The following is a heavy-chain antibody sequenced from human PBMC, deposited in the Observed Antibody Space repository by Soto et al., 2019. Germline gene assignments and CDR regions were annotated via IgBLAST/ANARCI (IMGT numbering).Heavy chain of an antibody. CDR3: AKKVPGARPFDY. V-gene: IGHV3-23*01. D-gene: IGHD6-19*01. J-gene: IGHJ4*02. Sequence: EVQLLESGGGLVQPGGSLRLSCAASGFTFSYYAMIWVRQAPGKGLEWVSGISTSGSDTYYAGSVKGRFTISRDNSKNTLYLQMDSLRAEDTAVYYCAKKVPGARPFDYWGQGTLVTVSS. CDR2: ISTSGSDT. CDR1: GFTFSYYA.